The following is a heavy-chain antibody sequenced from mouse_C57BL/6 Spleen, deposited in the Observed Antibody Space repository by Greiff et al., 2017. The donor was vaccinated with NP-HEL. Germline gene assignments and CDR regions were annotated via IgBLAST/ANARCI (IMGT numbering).Heavy chain of an antibody. J-gene: IGHJ4*01. Sequence: VKLQESGPGLVAPSQSLSITCTVSGFSLTSYGVDWVRQSPGKGLEWLGVIWGVGSTNYNSALKSRLSISKDNSKSQVFLKMNSLQTDDTAMYYCARSFITTVGYAMDYWGQGTSVTVSS. CDR3: ARSFITTVGYAMDY. CDR2: IWGVGST. CDR1: GFSLTSYG. D-gene: IGHD1-1*01. V-gene: IGHV2-6*01.